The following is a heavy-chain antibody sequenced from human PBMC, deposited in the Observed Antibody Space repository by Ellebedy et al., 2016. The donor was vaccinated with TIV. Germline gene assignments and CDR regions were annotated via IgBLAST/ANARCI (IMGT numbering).Heavy chain of an antibody. CDR2: VFDNGGST. J-gene: IGHJ4*02. D-gene: IGHD5-24*01. CDR3: ARRGRGGYDF. V-gene: IGHV3-64*02. Sequence: GESLKISCAASGFPFSKYSMHWVRQAPGKGLESVSAVFDNGGSTFYADSVKSRFTISRDNSKNTLYLQMGSLRADDMAVYYCARRGRGGYDFWGQGTLVAVSS. CDR1: GFPFSKYS.